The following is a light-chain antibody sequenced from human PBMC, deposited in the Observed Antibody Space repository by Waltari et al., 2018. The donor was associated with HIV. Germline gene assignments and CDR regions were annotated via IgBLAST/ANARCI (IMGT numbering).Light chain of an antibody. J-gene: IGLJ2*01. CDR3: SSYARDISII. V-gene: IGLV2-14*01. CDR2: AVR. Sequence: QSALTPGPASVSGSPGQSITITCAGTSDDVGGYDHVAWYQQIMGSPPKLIIFAVRHRPSGVSARFSGSKSGNTASLTITGLRPDDEAVYFCSSYARDISIIFGGGTRLTV. CDR1: SDDVGGYDH.